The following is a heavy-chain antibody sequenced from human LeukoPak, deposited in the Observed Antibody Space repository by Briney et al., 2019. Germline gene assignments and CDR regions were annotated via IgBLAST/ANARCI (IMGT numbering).Heavy chain of an antibody. Sequence: ASVKVSCKASGDTFTSYDINWVRQATGQGLEWRGWMNPNSGNTGYAQKFQGRVTMTRNTSISTAYMELSSLRSEDTAVYYCARIYCSSTSCYYYYYYGMDVWGQGTTVTVS. CDR1: GDTFTSYD. CDR2: MNPNSGNT. D-gene: IGHD2-2*01. CDR3: ARIYCSSTSCYYYYYYGMDV. V-gene: IGHV1-8*01. J-gene: IGHJ6*02.